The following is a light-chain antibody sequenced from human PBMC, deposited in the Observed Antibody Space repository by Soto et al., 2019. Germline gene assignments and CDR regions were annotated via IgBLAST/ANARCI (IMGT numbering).Light chain of an antibody. J-gene: IGKJ1*01. CDR3: QQYNTFST. Sequence: EIVMTQSPATLSVSPGERATLSCRASQSVSSKLAWYQQRPGQAPRLLIYGTSTRATGIPGRFSGSGSGTEFTLTISSLQPDDFATYYCQQYNTFSTFGQGTKVDIK. V-gene: IGKV3-15*01. CDR2: GTS. CDR1: QSVSSK.